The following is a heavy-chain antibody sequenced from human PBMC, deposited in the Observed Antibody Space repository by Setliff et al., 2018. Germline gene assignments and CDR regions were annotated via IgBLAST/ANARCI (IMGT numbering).Heavy chain of an antibody. Sequence: ASVKVSCKASGYTFTSYTMHWVRQAPGQRLEWMGWINAGNGNTKYSQKFQGRVTITRDTSASTAYMELSSLRSEDTAVYYCARGATVVIYYYMDVWGKGTTVTVSS. CDR3: ARGATVVIYYYMDV. D-gene: IGHD4-17*01. V-gene: IGHV1-3*01. CDR1: GYTFTSYT. J-gene: IGHJ6*03. CDR2: INAGNGNT.